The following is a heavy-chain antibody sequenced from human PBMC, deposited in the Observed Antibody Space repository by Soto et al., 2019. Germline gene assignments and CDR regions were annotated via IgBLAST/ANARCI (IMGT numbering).Heavy chain of an antibody. Sequence: QLQLQESGSGLVKPSQTLSLTCAVSGGSISSGGYSWSWIRQPPGKGLEWIGYIYHSGSTYYNPSLKSRVTIPVDRSEDQFSLKLSSVTAADTAVYYCAAGGGLPRYYWGQGTLVTVSS. CDR3: AAGGGLPRYY. V-gene: IGHV4-30-2*01. CDR1: GGSISSGGYS. D-gene: IGHD5-12*01. J-gene: IGHJ4*02. CDR2: IYHSGST.